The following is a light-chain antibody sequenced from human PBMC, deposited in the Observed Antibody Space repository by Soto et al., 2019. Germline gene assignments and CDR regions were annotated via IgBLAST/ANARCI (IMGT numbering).Light chain of an antibody. Sequence: DIEMTQSPSTLSASVGDRVTITCRASQSISSWLAWYQQKPGKAPKLLIYKASSLESGVPSRFSGSGSGTDFTLTISSLQPDEFATYYCQQYNSLWTFGHGTKVEIK. CDR1: QSISSW. CDR3: QQYNSLWT. V-gene: IGKV1-5*03. CDR2: KAS. J-gene: IGKJ1*01.